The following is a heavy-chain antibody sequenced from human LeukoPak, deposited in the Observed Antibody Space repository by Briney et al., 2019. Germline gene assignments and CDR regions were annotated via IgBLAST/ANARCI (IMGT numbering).Heavy chain of an antibody. CDR2: INSDGSWT. V-gene: IGHV3-74*01. CDR1: GNYW. D-gene: IGHD6-13*01. Sequence: GGSLRLSCAASGNYWMHWVRQAPGKGLVWVSHINSDGSWTSYADSVKGRFTISKDNSKNTLYLQMNSLRAEDTAVYYCARDSSSWSNYFDNWGQGTLVTVSS. CDR3: ARDSSSWSNYFDN. J-gene: IGHJ4*02.